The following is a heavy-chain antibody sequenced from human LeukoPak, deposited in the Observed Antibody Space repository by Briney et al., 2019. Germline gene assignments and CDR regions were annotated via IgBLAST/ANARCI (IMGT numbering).Heavy chain of an antibody. CDR2: IWYDGSNK. D-gene: IGHD6-13*01. J-gene: IGHJ4*02. V-gene: IGHV3-33*06. CDR3: AKDIPLAAAPDY. CDR1: GFTFSSYG. Sequence: GGSLRLSCAASGFTFSSYGMHWVRQAPGKGLEWVAVIWYDGSNKYYADSVKGRFTISRDNSKNTLYLQMNSLRAEDTAVYYCAKDIPLAAAPDYWGQGTLVTVSS.